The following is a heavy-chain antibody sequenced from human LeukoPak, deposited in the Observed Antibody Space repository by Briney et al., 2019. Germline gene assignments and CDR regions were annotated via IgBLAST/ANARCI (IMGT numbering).Heavy chain of an antibody. CDR1: GYTFTGYY. J-gene: IGHJ4*02. D-gene: IGHD1-20*01. V-gene: IGHV1-2*02. CDR2: INPNSGGT. Sequence: ASVKVSCKASGYTFTGYYMHWVRQAPGQGLEWMGWINPNSGGTNYAQKFQGRVTMTRDTSISTAYMELSRLRSDDTAVYYCARDLDNLNPAPDYWGQGTLVTVSS. CDR3: ARDLDNLNPAPDY.